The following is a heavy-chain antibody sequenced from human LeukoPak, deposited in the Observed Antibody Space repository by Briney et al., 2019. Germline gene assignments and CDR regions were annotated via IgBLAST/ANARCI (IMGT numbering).Heavy chain of an antibody. V-gene: IGHV4-59*01. CDR1: GGSISSYY. D-gene: IGHD4-17*01. Sequence: SETLSLTCTVSGGSISSYYWSWIRQPPGKGLEWIGYIYYSGSTNYNPSLKSRVNISVDTSKNQFTLKLSSVTAADTAVYYCARDHGDYSFDYWGQGTLVTVSS. CDR3: ARDHGDYSFDY. J-gene: IGHJ4*02. CDR2: IYYSGST.